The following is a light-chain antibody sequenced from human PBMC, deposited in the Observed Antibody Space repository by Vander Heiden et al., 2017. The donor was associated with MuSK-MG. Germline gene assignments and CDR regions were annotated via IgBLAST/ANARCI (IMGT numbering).Light chain of an antibody. CDR1: SSNIGSNN. Sequence: QSVLTQPPSASGTPGQRVTISCSGSSSNIGSNNVNWYQQLPETAPKLLIYSNNKRRSGVPDRFSGSKSGTSASLAISGLQAEEEADYYCAAWDDSLNGRVVFGGGTKLTVL. V-gene: IGLV1-44*01. CDR3: AAWDDSLNGRVV. J-gene: IGLJ2*01. CDR2: SNN.